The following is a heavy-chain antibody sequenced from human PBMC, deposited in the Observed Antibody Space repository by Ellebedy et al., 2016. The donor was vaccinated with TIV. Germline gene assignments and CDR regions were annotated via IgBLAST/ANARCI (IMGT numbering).Heavy chain of an antibody. Sequence: MPSETLSLTCTISGGSLSDYYWNWIRQPPGKGLEWIGYVYYTGSTKYNPSLQSRVTISVDTSKNQFSLMLSSVTAADTAVYYCAREYTAYDFGHDPFDIWGQGTMVTVSS. CDR2: VYYTGST. V-gene: IGHV4-59*01. CDR3: AREYTAYDFGHDPFDI. D-gene: IGHD5-12*01. CDR1: GGSLSDYY. J-gene: IGHJ3*02.